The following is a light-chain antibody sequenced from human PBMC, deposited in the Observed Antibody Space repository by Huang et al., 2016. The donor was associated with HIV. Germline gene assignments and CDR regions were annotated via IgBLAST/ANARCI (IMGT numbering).Light chain of an antibody. CDR2: GAT. J-gene: IGKJ4*01. CDR3: QQYGNSPLT. V-gene: IGKV3-20*01. CDR1: QRVSTDY. Sequence: ETVLTQSPGILSLSPGERATLSCRASQRVSTDYLAWYQQQPGQAPRLLIHGATVRATGIPDRFSGSGSGTDFTLTINRLEPEDVALYYCQQYGNSPLTFGGGTEVEIK.